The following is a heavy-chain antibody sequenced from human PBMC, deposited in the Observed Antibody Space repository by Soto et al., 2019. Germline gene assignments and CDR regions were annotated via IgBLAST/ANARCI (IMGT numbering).Heavy chain of an antibody. CDR1: GYTFTSYD. V-gene: IGHV1-8*01. Sequence: ASVKVSCKASGYTFTSYDINWVRPATGQGLEWMGWMNPNSGNTGYAQKFQGRVTMTRNTSISTAYMELSSLRSEGTAVYYCARVAMATITAFDIWGQGTMVTVSS. CDR3: ARVAMATITAFDI. J-gene: IGHJ3*02. CDR2: MNPNSGNT. D-gene: IGHD4-4*01.